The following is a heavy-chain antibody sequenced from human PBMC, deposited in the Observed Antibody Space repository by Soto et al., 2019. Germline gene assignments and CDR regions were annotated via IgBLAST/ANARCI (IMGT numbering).Heavy chain of an antibody. CDR1: GFTFSSYG. V-gene: IGHV3-30*18. Sequence: PGGSLRLSCAASGFTFSSYGMHWVRQAPGKGLEWVAVISYDGSNKYYADSVKGRFTISRDNSKNTLYLQMNSLRAEDTAVYYCAKDHDYGDFDDAFDIWGQGTIVTVSS. D-gene: IGHD4-17*01. CDR2: ISYDGSNK. J-gene: IGHJ3*02. CDR3: AKDHDYGDFDDAFDI.